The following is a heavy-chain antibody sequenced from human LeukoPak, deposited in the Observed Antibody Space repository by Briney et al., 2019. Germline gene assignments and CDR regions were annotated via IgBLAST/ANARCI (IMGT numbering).Heavy chain of an antibody. Sequence: PGGSLRLSCAASGFTFSSHPMHWVRQAPGKGLEWVAVISFDGSHKYYADSVKGRFTISRDNSKNTLYLQMNSLRAEDTAVYYCAKDRHYYDSSGYFDYWGQGTLVTVSS. CDR2: ISFDGSHK. CDR3: AKDRHYYDSSGYFDY. D-gene: IGHD3-22*01. J-gene: IGHJ4*02. V-gene: IGHV3-30*04. CDR1: GFTFSSHP.